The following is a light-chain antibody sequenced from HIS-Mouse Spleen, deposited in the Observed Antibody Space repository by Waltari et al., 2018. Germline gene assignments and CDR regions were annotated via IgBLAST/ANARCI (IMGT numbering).Light chain of an antibody. J-gene: IGLJ1*01. CDR3: GTWDSSLRAYV. CDR2: DNY. V-gene: IGLV1-51*01. CDR1: SSNLGNNY. Sequence: QSVLTQPPSVSAAPGQKVTISCSGSSSNLGNNYVSWSQQLPGTAPKLLIYDNYKRPPGIPDRFHGSKPGTSATLGITGLQTGDEAEYYCGTWDSSLRAYVVGTGTKVTVL.